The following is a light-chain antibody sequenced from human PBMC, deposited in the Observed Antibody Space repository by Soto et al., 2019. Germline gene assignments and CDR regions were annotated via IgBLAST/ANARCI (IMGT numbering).Light chain of an antibody. CDR1: SSNIGAGYG. J-gene: IGLJ2*01. CDR2: GNS. V-gene: IGLV1-40*01. Sequence: QSVLTQPPSVSGAPGQRVTISCTGSSSNIGAGYGVHWYQHLPGTAPKLLIYGNSIRPSGVPDRFSGSKSGTSASLAITGLQAEDEADYYCQSYDSSLSAVLFGGGTKVTVL. CDR3: QSYDSSLSAVL.